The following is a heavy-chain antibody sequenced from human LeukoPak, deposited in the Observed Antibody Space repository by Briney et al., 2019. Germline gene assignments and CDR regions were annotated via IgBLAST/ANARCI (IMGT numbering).Heavy chain of an antibody. CDR1: GYPINNAYY. CDR3: ARQYDSYFYYYLDL. J-gene: IGHJ6*03. D-gene: IGHD2-2*01. V-gene: IGHV4-38-2*01. CDR2: LYHPNST. Sequence: SETLSLTCGVSGYPINNAYYWVWIRQPPGKGLEWIGSLYHPNSTYYNPSLKSRVTMSVDTSRNQFSLRLSFVTAADTAVYYCARQYDSYFYYYLDLWGTGTTVTVSS.